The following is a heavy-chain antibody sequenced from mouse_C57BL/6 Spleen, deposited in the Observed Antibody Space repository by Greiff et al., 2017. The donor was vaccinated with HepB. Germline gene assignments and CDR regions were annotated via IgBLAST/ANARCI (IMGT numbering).Heavy chain of an antibody. D-gene: IGHD4-1*01. CDR1: GYAFSSSW. Sequence: LVESGPELVKPGASVKISCKASGYAFSSSWMNWVKQRPGKGLEWIGRIYPGDGDTNYNGKFKGKATLTADKSSSTAYMQLSSLTSEDSAVYLCARTGGNYFDYWGQGTTLTVSS. V-gene: IGHV1-82*01. CDR3: ARTGGNYFDY. CDR2: IYPGDGDT. J-gene: IGHJ2*01.